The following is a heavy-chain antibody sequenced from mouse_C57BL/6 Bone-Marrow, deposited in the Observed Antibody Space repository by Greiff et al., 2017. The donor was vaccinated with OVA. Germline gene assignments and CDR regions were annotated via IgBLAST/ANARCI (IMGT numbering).Heavy chain of an antibody. D-gene: IGHD1-1*01. Sequence: EVQLVESGGGLVQSGRSLRLSCATSGFTFSDFYMEWVRQAPGKGLEWIAASRNKANDYTTEYSASVKGRFIVSRDTSQSILYLQMNALRAEDTAIYYCARGNYYGSRGGYFDVWGTGTTVTVSS. CDR3: ARGNYYGSRGGYFDV. J-gene: IGHJ1*03. V-gene: IGHV7-1*01. CDR2: SRNKANDYTT. CDR1: GFTFSDFY.